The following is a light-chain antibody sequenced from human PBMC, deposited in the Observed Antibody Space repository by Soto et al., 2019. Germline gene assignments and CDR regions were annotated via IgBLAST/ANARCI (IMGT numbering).Light chain of an antibody. J-gene: IGLJ2*01. CDR1: SSDVGSYNL. CDR3: CSYAGSSTFHVV. Sequence: QSALTQPASVSGSPGQSITISCTGTSSDVGSYNLVSWYQQHPGKAPKLMIYEGSKRPSGVSNRFSGSKSGNTASLTISGLQAEDEADYYCCSYAGSSTFHVVSGGGTKVTVL. CDR2: EGS. V-gene: IGLV2-23*03.